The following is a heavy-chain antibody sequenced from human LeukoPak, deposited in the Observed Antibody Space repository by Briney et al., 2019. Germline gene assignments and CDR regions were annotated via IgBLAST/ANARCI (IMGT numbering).Heavy chain of an antibody. D-gene: IGHD6-6*01. CDR2: VRGSGDGT. V-gene: IGHV3-23*01. Sequence: GGSLRLSCAASGFIFSSYAMNWVRQAPGKGLEWVFGVRGSGDGTYYADSVKGRFTISRDNSKNTLYLQMNSLRAEDTAVYYCAKDRGWGYSSSSGPGFDNWGQGTLVTVSS. CDR3: AKDRGWGYSSSSGPGFDN. J-gene: IGHJ4*02. CDR1: GFIFSSYA.